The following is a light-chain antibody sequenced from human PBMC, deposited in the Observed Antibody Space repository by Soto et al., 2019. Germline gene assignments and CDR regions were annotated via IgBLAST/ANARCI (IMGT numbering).Light chain of an antibody. Sequence: DIQMTQSPPTLSASAGDRVTITCRASQSISNWLAWYQKKPGKAPKALIYDASNLESGVPSRFSGSGSGTEFALTISSLQSDDFATYYCLQYNGYWPKTFGQGTKVEMK. J-gene: IGKJ1*01. CDR2: DAS. CDR1: QSISNW. V-gene: IGKV1-5*01. CDR3: LQYNGYWPKT.